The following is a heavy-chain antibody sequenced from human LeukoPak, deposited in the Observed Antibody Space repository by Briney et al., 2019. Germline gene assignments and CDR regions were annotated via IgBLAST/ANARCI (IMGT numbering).Heavy chain of an antibody. V-gene: IGHV3-74*01. Sequence: PGGSLRLSCAASGFTFSSYWMHWVRQAPGKGLVWVSRINSDGSTTTYADSVKGRFTISRDNAKDTLYLQMTSLRAGDTAVYYCARATYYYDSRGYRAIYYFDYWGQGTLVTVSS. CDR1: GFTFSSYW. J-gene: IGHJ4*02. D-gene: IGHD3-22*01. CDR3: ARATYYYDSRGYRAIYYFDY. CDR2: INSDGSTT.